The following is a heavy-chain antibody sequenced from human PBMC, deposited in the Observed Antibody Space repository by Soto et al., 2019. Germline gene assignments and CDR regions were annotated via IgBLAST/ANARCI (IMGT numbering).Heavy chain of an antibody. CDR2: ISSSSSYI. Sequence: GGSLRLSCAASGFTFSSYSMNWVRQAPGKGLEWVSSISSSSSYIYYADSVKGRFTISRDNAKNSLYLQMNSLRAEDTAVYYCARDLGIAAAGTLRYNWFDPWGQGTLVTVSS. D-gene: IGHD6-13*01. CDR1: GFTFSSYS. V-gene: IGHV3-21*01. J-gene: IGHJ5*02. CDR3: ARDLGIAAAGTLRYNWFDP.